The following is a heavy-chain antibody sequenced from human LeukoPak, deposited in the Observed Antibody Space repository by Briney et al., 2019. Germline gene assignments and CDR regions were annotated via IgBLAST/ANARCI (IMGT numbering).Heavy chain of an antibody. Sequence: GASVKVSCKASGGTFSSYAISWVRQAPGQGLEWMGGIIPIFGTANYAQKFQGRVTITADESTSTAYMELSSLRSEDTAVYYCARSPIAAAHDNYYYYMDVWGKGTTVTISS. CDR3: ARSPIAAAHDNYYYYMDV. V-gene: IGHV1-69*13. CDR2: IIPIFGTA. J-gene: IGHJ6*03. D-gene: IGHD6-13*01. CDR1: GGTFSSYA.